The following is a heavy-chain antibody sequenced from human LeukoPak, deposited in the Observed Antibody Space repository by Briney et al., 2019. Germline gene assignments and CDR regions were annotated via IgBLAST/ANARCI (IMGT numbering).Heavy chain of an antibody. CDR2: ISGSGGST. Sequence: HPGGSLRLSCAASGFTFSSYAMSWVRQAPGKGLEWVSAISGSGGSTYYADSVKGRFTISRDNAKNSLYLQMNSLRAEDTAVYYCARVGVRYSSGGTLDYWGQGTLVTVSS. CDR1: GFTFSSYA. D-gene: IGHD6-19*01. J-gene: IGHJ4*02. V-gene: IGHV3-23*01. CDR3: ARVGVRYSSGGTLDY.